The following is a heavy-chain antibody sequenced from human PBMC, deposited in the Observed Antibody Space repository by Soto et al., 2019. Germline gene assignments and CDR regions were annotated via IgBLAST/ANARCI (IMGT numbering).Heavy chain of an antibody. Sequence: ASVKVSCKASGYTFTSYDINWVRQATGQGLEWMGWMNPNSGNTGYTQKFQGRVTMTRNTSISTAYMELSSLRSEDTAVYYCARGYEGHYDFWRFDPWGQGTLVTVSS. D-gene: IGHD3-3*01. V-gene: IGHV1-8*01. CDR2: MNPNSGNT. CDR1: GYTFTSYD. J-gene: IGHJ5*02. CDR3: ARGYEGHYDFWRFDP.